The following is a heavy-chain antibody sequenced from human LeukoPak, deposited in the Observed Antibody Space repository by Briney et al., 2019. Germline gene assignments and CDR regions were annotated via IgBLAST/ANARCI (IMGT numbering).Heavy chain of an antibody. CDR2: INTDGSST. CDR3: ARGRTTGYGDYVSY. D-gene: IGHD4-17*01. J-gene: IGHJ4*02. Sequence: GGSLRLSCAASEFTFSSYSMHWVRQAPGKGLVWVSHINTDGSSTTYADSVKGRFTISRDNAKNTLYLQMNSLRAEDTAVYYCARGRTTGYGDYVSYWGQGTLVTVSS. CDR1: EFTFSSYS. V-gene: IGHV3-74*01.